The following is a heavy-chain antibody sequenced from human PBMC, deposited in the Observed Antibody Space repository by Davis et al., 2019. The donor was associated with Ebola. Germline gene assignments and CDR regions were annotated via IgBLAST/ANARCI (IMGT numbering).Heavy chain of an antibody. CDR3: TTTYYYDSSGTLVADY. CDR2: IRSKANSYAT. Sequence: GESLKISCAASGFTFSSYSMNWVRQASGKGLEWVGRIRSKANSYATAYAASVKGRFTISRDDSKNTAYLQMNSLKTEDTAVYYCTTTYYYDSSGTLVADYWGQGTLVTVSS. V-gene: IGHV3-73*01. J-gene: IGHJ4*02. CDR1: GFTFSSYS. D-gene: IGHD3-22*01.